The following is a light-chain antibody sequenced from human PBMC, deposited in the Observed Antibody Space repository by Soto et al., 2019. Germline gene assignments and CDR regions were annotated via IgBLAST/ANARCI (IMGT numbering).Light chain of an antibody. CDR2: TNN. J-gene: IGLJ1*01. V-gene: IGLV1-44*01. CDR1: GSNIGRNT. CDR3: ATWDDSLNGYV. Sequence: QSVLTQPPSASGTPGQRITISCSGSGSNIGRNTVTWYQQLPGTAPKLLIYTNNQRPSGVPDRFSGSRSGTSASLAISRLQSGDEADYYCATWDDSLNGYVFGTGTKVTVL.